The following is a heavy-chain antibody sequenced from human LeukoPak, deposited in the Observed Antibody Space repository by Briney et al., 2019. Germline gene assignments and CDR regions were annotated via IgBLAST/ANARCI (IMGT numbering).Heavy chain of an antibody. D-gene: IGHD6-6*01. V-gene: IGHV4-34*01. Sequence: SETLSLTCAVYGGSFSGYYWSWIRQPPGKGLEWIGEINHSGSTNYNPSLKSRVTISVDTSKNQFSLKLCSVTAADTAVYYCARRPPYYYYMDVWGKGTTVTISS. J-gene: IGHJ6*03. CDR1: GGSFSGYY. CDR3: ARRPPYYYYMDV. CDR2: INHSGST.